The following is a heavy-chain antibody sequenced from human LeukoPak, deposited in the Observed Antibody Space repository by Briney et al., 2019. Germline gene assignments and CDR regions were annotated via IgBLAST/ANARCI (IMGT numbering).Heavy chain of an antibody. V-gene: IGHV3-48*01. D-gene: IGHD2-2*01. J-gene: IGHJ4*02. CDR1: GFTFNAFG. CDR3: ARGFRRPLPAAIGY. Sequence: PGGSLRLSCAASGFTFNAFGMNWVRQAPGKGLEWVSYIGTTSGAIYYADSVKGRFTISRDSAKNSLYLQMNSLRAEDTAVYYCARGFRRPLPAAIGYWGQGTLVTVSS. CDR2: IGTTSGAI.